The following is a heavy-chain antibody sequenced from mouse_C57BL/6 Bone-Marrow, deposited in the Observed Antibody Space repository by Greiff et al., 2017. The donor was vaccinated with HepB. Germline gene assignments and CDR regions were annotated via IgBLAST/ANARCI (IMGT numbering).Heavy chain of an antibody. Sequence: QVQLKQSGPELVKPGASVKISCKASGYAFSSSWMNWVKQRPGKGLEWIGRIYPGDGDTNYNGKFKDKATLTADKSSRTAYMQLSSLTSEDSAVYFCARDPFYDDYYVGFFDYWGQGTTLTVSS. CDR1: GYAFSSSW. CDR3: ARDPFYDDYYVGFFDY. V-gene: IGHV1-82*01. J-gene: IGHJ2*01. D-gene: IGHD2-3*01. CDR2: IYPGDGDT.